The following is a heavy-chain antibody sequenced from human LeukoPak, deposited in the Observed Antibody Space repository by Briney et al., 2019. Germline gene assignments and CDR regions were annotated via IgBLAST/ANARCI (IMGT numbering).Heavy chain of an antibody. Sequence: ASVKVSCKASGYTFTGYYMHWVRQAPGQGLELMGWINPNSGGTNYAKKFQGRVAMTRDTSISTAYMELSRLRSDDTAVYYCARNQDTAMVNWFDPWGQGTLVTVSS. CDR1: GYTFTGYY. V-gene: IGHV1-2*02. D-gene: IGHD5-18*01. CDR2: INPNSGGT. J-gene: IGHJ5*02. CDR3: ARNQDTAMVNWFDP.